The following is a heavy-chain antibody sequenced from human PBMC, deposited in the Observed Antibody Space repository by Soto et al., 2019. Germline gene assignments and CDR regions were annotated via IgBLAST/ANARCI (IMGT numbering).Heavy chain of an antibody. V-gene: IGHV3-9*01. Sequence: GGSLRLSCAASGFKFDDYAMHWVRQAPGKGLEWVSSIRSNGGTIAYADSVRGRFTISRDNAKNSLYLQMNSLRTEDTAVYYCAKGGSSSWLRDGLDIWGQETMVTVSS. D-gene: IGHD1-26*01. CDR1: GFKFDDYA. CDR2: IRSNGGTI. CDR3: AKGGSSSWLRDGLDI. J-gene: IGHJ3*02.